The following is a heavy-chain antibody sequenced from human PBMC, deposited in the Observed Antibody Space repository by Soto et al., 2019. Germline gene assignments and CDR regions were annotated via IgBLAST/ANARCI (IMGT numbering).Heavy chain of an antibody. CDR1: GFTVSTNY. CDR3: AKDQMGSTSLGMDV. V-gene: IGHV3-53*01. J-gene: IGHJ6*02. D-gene: IGHD2-2*01. Sequence: GGSLRLSCAASGFTVSTNYMSWVRQAPGKGLEWVSIIYSGGSSYYADSVKGRFTISRDNSKNTLYLQMNSLRAEDTAVYYCAKDQMGSTSLGMDVWGQGTTVTVSS. CDR2: IYSGGSS.